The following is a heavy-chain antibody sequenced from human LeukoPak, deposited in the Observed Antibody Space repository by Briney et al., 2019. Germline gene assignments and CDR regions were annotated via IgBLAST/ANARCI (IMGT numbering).Heavy chain of an antibody. CDR2: IRSDGNNK. CDR3: AKDRSGGDHWFFDI. D-gene: IGHD2-15*01. Sequence: GGSLRLSCAASGFIFDNYGMHWVRQAPGKGLEWVTFIRSDGNNKYYADSVKGRFTISRDNSKNTVYLQMNSLRAEDTAVYYCAKDRSGGDHWFFDIWGRGSLVTVSS. CDR1: GFIFDNYG. V-gene: IGHV3-30*02. J-gene: IGHJ2*01.